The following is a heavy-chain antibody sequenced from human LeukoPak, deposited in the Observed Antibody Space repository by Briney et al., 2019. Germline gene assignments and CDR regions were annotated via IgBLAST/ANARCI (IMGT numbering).Heavy chain of an antibody. V-gene: IGHV4-39*07. CDR1: GGSISSSSYY. D-gene: IGHD5-18*01. CDR2: IYYSGST. CDR3: ARQSPEIQLLFDY. J-gene: IGHJ4*02. Sequence: SETLSLTCAVSGGSISSSSYYWGWIRQPPGKGLEWIGSIYYSGSTYYNPSLKSRVTISVDTSKNQFSLKLSSVTAADTAVYYCARQSPEIQLLFDYWGQGTLATVSS.